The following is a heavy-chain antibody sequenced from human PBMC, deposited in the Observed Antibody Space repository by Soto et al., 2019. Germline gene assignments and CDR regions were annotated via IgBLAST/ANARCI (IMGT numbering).Heavy chain of an antibody. CDR1: GYTFTGYY. D-gene: IGHD2-2*02. CDR2: INPNSGGT. V-gene: IGHV1-2*04. J-gene: IGHJ6*02. Sequence: GASVKVSCKASGYTFTGYYMHWVRQAPGQGLEWMGWINPNSGGTTYAQKFQGWVTMTRDTSISTAYMELSRLRSDHTAVYYCARGHQIVVVPAAIDYYYYGMDVWG. CDR3: ARGHQIVVVPAAIDYYYYGMDV.